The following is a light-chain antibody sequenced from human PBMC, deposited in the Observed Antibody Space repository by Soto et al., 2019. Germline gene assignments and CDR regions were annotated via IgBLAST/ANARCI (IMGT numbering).Light chain of an antibody. J-gene: IGKJ3*01. V-gene: IGKV3-11*01. CDR1: QSVSSY. CDR3: QQRSYWSPGT. CDR2: DAS. Sequence: EIVLTQSPATLSLSPGERATLSCRASQSVSSYLAWYQQKPGQAPRLLIYDASNRATGIPARFSGSGSGTDFTITISSLEPEDFAVYYYQQRSYWSPGTFGPGTKVDIK.